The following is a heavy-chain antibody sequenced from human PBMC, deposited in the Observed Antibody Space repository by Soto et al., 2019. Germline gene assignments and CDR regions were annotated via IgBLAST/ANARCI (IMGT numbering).Heavy chain of an antibody. J-gene: IGHJ4*02. CDR1: GFTFSSYG. V-gene: IGHV3-30*18. CDR3: AKSVDIYYDFWSGPSGYFDY. Sequence: GESLKISCAASGFTFSSYGMHWVRQAPGKGLEWVAVISYDGSNKYYADSVKGRFTISRDNSKNMLFLQRNSLRAEDTAVYYCAKSVDIYYDFWSGPSGYFDYWGQGTLVTVSS. D-gene: IGHD3-3*01. CDR2: ISYDGSNK.